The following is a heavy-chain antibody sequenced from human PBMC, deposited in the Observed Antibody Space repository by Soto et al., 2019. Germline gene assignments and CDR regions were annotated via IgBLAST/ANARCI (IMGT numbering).Heavy chain of an antibody. J-gene: IGHJ6*03. CDR3: AKTDILTGYYHYYYYYMDV. D-gene: IGHD3-9*01. Sequence: QVQLVQSGAEVKKPGSSVKVSCKASGGTFSSYTISWVRQAPGQGLEWMGRIIPILGIANYAQKFQGRDTITADKSTSTAYMELSSLRSEDTAVYYCAKTDILTGYYHYYYYYMDVWGKGTTVTVSS. CDR2: IIPILGIA. V-gene: IGHV1-69*02. CDR1: GGTFSSYT.